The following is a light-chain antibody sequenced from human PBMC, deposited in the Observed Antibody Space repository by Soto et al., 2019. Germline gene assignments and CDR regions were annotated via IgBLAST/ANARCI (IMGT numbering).Light chain of an antibody. CDR2: GAS. J-gene: IGKJ1*01. CDR3: HRYVSWRT. Sequence: EILISQAPYRRRRSTGARATLSCSGGSQVVSSNLAWYQQKPGQAPRLLIYGASNRATGIPDRFSGSGSGTDFTLTITRLEPEDFAMYYCHRYVSWRTFGQGTKVDIK. V-gene: IGKV3-20*01. CDR1: QVVSSN.